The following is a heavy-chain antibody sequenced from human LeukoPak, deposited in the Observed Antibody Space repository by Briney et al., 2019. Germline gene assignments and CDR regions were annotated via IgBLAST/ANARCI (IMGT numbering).Heavy chain of an antibody. D-gene: IGHD1-26*01. V-gene: IGHV3-21*01. Sequence: GGSLRLSCAASGFTFSSYSMNWVRQAPGKGLEWVSSISSSSSYIYYADSVKGRFTISRDNAKNSLYLQMNSQRAEDTAVYYCARDLRSGSYPYDYWGQGTLVTVSS. J-gene: IGHJ4*02. CDR1: GFTFSSYS. CDR3: ARDLRSGSYPYDY. CDR2: ISSSSSYI.